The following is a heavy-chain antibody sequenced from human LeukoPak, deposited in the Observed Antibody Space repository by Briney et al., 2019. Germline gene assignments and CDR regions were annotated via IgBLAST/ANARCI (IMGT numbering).Heavy chain of an antibody. D-gene: IGHD2-15*01. J-gene: IGHJ3*02. Sequence: GGSLGLSCAASGFAFSSYGMHWVRQAPGKGLEWVAVIWYDGSNKYYADSVKGRFTISRDNSKNTLYLQMNSLRAEDTAVYYCARDFPGYCSGGSCYHDAFDIWGQGTMVTVSS. CDR1: GFAFSSYG. CDR3: ARDFPGYCSGGSCYHDAFDI. V-gene: IGHV3-33*01. CDR2: IWYDGSNK.